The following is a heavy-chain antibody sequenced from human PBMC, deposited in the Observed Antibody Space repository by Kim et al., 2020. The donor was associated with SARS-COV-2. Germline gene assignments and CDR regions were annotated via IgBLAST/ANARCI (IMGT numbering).Heavy chain of an antibody. Sequence: DSVKGRFTISRDNAKNSLYLQMNSLRAEDTAVYYCARPSRARDYYYGMDVWGQGTTVTVSS. J-gene: IGHJ6*02. V-gene: IGHV3-11*04. CDR3: ARPSRARDYYYGMDV.